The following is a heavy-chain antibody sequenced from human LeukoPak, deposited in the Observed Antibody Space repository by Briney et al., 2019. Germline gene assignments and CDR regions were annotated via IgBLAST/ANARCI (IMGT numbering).Heavy chain of an antibody. CDR3: ARTTVTMSSGGFGY. CDR2: IYGSTTT. CDR1: GGSISLYY. V-gene: IGHV4-4*07. Sequence: KASETLSLTCTVSGGSISLYYWSWIRQPAGKGLEWIGRIYGSTTTNYNPSLRSRVTMSADTSKNQFSLKLSSVTAADAAVYYCARTTVTMSSGGFGYWGQGALVTVSS. D-gene: IGHD4-11*01. J-gene: IGHJ4*02.